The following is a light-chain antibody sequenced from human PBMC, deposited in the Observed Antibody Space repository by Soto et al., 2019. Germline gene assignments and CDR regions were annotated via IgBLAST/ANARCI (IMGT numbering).Light chain of an antibody. Sequence: QSALTQPASVSGSPGQSITISCTGTSSDVGGANYVSWYQQHPGKAPKLMIYDVKNPPSGVSNRFSGSKSGNTASLTMSGLQAEDYADYHCCSYTSSSTLYVFGTGTKLTVL. CDR2: DVK. CDR3: CSYTSSSTLYV. J-gene: IGLJ1*01. CDR1: SSDVGGANY. V-gene: IGLV2-14*01.